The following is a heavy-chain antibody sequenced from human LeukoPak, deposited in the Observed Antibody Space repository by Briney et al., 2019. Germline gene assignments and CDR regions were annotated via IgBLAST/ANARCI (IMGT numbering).Heavy chain of an antibody. CDR2: IYYSGST. V-gene: IGHV4-30-4*01. D-gene: IGHD6-13*01. CDR3: ARDRIAAAGFDY. J-gene: IGHJ4*02. Sequence: SETLSLTCTVSGGSISSGDYYWSWIRQPPGKGLEWIGYIYYSGSTYYNPSLKSRVTISVDTSKNQFSLKLSSVTAADTAVYYCARDRIAAAGFDYWGQGTLVTVSS. CDR1: GGSISSGDYY.